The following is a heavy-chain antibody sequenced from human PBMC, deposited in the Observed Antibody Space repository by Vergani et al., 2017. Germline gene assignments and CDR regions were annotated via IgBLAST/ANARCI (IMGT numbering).Heavy chain of an antibody. V-gene: IGHV1-18*01. J-gene: IGHJ3*02. CDR3: ATITLTDTVGPFDI. Sequence: QVPLVQSGAEVKKPGASVKVSCKASGYTFTSYGISWVRQAPGQGLEWMGWISAYNGNTNYAQKLQGRVTMTTDTSTSTAYMELRSLRSEDTAVYYCATITLTDTVGPFDIWGQGTTVTVSS. CDR1: GYTFTSYG. D-gene: IGHD3-9*01. CDR2: ISAYNGNT.